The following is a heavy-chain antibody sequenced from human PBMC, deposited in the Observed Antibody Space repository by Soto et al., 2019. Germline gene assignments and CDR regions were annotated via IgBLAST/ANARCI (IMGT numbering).Heavy chain of an antibody. J-gene: IGHJ6*02. Sequence: ASVKVSCKASGYTFTSYGISWVRQAPGQGLEWMGWISAYNGNTNYAQKLQGRVIMTTDTSTSTAYMELRSLRSDDTAVYYCARHWLRSLSCYYYCMDVWGQGTTGTVSS. CDR3: ARHWLRSLSCYYYCMDV. CDR2: ISAYNGNT. D-gene: IGHD5-12*01. V-gene: IGHV1-18*01. CDR1: GYTFTSYG.